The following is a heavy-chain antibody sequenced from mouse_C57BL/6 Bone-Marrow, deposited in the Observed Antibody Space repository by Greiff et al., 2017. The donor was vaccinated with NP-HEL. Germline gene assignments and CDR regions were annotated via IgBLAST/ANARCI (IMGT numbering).Heavy chain of an antibody. J-gene: IGHJ2*01. D-gene: IGHD4-1*01. CDR3: ARSLGRFDY. CDR1: GFTFSDYG. V-gene: IGHV5-17*01. Sequence: EVKLVESGGGLVKPGGSLKLSCAASGFTFSDYGMHWVRQAPEKGLEWVAYISSGSSTIYYADTVKGRFTISRDNDKNTLFLQMNSLRSEDTARYYCARSLGRFDYWGQGTTLTVSS. CDR2: ISSGSSTI.